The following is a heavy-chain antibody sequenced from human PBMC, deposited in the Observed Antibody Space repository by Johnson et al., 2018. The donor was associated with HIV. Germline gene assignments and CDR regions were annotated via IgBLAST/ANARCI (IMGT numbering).Heavy chain of an antibody. CDR2: ISSSGSTI. D-gene: IGHD6-13*01. V-gene: IGHV3-11*04. J-gene: IGHJ3*02. CDR1: GLTFSDYY. CDR3: ASVLAAAAMGAFDI. Sequence: VQLVESGGGLVKPGGSLRLSCAASGLTFSDYYMSWIRPAPGKGLAWVSYISSSGSTIYYADSVKGRFTISRDNSKNTLYLQMNSLRAEDTAVYYCASVLAAAAMGAFDIWGQGTMVTVSS.